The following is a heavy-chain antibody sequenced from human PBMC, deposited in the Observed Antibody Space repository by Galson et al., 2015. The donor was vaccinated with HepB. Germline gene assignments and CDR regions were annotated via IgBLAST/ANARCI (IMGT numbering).Heavy chain of an antibody. V-gene: IGHV3-30-3*01. CDR1: GFTFSSYA. CDR3: ARDFGGPPAYSSSLAYYFDY. CDR2: ISYDGSNK. D-gene: IGHD6-13*01. J-gene: IGHJ4*02. Sequence: SLRLSCAASGFTFSSYAMHWVRQAPGKGLEWVAVISYDGSNKYYADSVKGRFTISRDNSKNTLYLQMNSLRAEDTAVYYCARDFGGPPAYSSSLAYYFDYWGQGTLVTVSS.